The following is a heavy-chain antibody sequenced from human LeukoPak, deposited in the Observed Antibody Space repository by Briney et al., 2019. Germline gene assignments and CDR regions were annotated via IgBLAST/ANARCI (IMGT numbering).Heavy chain of an antibody. Sequence: SETLSLTCAVSGGSFSSYYWSWIRQPPGKGLEWIGEIDHSGSTNYNPSLKRRVPLSVDTSASQFSLPLPSVTAADTAVYYCARTFPYRKLDYWGQGTLVTVSS. CDR1: GGSFSSYY. D-gene: IGHD3-16*02. CDR3: ARTFPYRKLDY. J-gene: IGHJ4*02. V-gene: IGHV4-34*01. CDR2: IDHSGST.